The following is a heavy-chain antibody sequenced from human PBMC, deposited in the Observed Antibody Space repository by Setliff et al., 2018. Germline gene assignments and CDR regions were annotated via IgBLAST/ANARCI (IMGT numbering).Heavy chain of an antibody. D-gene: IGHD3-22*01. J-gene: IGHJ6*03. CDR1: GFSFSNYG. CDR3: ARLALTGYDSSGYYYALEYYYYMDV. V-gene: IGHV3-48*01. Sequence: SLKISCVVSGFSFSNYGMTWVRQAPGKGLEWISYISTSSGTRYYADSVKGRFTISRDNANQSLYLQMNSLGAEDTAVYYCARLALTGYDSSGYYYALEYYYYMDVWGKGTTVTVSS. CDR2: ISTSSGTR.